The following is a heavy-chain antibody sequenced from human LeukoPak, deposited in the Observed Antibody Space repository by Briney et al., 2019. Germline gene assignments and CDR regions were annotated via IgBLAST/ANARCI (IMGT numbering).Heavy chain of an antibody. CDR1: GFTFSDYS. J-gene: IGHJ4*02. D-gene: IGHD2-2*01. Sequence: GGSLRLSCAASGFTFSDYSMNWVRQAPGRGMGWVSYISSSSGTTYYADSVKGRFTISRENAKNSLYLQMSSLRDEETVVYYGGRYCSSSTCYPDYWGEGTLVTVSS. CDR2: ISSSSGTT. V-gene: IGHV3-48*02. CDR3: GRYCSSSTCYPDY.